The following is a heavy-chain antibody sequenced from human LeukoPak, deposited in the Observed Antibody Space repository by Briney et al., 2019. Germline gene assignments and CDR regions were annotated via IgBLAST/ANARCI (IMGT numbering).Heavy chain of an antibody. V-gene: IGHV3-64*04. J-gene: IGHJ4*02. D-gene: IGHD6-19*01. CDR1: GFTFSSYA. Sequence: PGGSLRLSCSASGFTFSSYAMHWVRQAPGKGLEYVSAISSNGGSTYYADSVKGRFTISRDNSKNTLCLQMNSLRAEDTAVYYCAKGSKVSPYSSGWYLDYWGQGTLVTVSS. CDR2: ISSNGGST. CDR3: AKGSKVSPYSSGWYLDY.